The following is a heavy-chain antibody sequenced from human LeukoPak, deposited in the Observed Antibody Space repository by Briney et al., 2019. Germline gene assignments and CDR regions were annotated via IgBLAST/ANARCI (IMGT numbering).Heavy chain of an antibody. CDR1: GFTFSSYG. V-gene: IGHV3-33*01. J-gene: IGHJ4*02. Sequence: GGSLRLSCAASGFTFSSYGMHWVRQAPGKGLEWVAVLWYDGTNRNYVESVKGRFTISRDNAKNSLYLQMNSLRAEDTAVYYCARLLTGVPDYWGQGTLVTVSS. CDR3: ARLLTGVPDY. D-gene: IGHD1-14*01. CDR2: LWYDGTNR.